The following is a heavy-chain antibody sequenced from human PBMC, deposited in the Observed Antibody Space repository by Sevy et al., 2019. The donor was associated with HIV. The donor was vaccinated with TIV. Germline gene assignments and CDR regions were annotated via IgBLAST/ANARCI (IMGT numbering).Heavy chain of an antibody. CDR1: GFTFNNYA. Sequence: GGSLRLSCAASGFTFNNYAMNWVRQAPGKGLEWVSAISGSGFSTYYADSVKGRFTFSRDNSKNTLCLQMNSLRAEDTAVYYCSKGRFDGSGYYPEGAFDIWGQGTMVTVSS. V-gene: IGHV3-23*01. J-gene: IGHJ3*02. CDR3: SKGRFDGSGYYPEGAFDI. D-gene: IGHD3-22*01. CDR2: ISGSGFST.